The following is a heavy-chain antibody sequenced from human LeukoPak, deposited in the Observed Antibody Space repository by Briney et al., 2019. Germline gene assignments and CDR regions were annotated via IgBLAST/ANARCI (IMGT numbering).Heavy chain of an antibody. CDR2: VFYSGST. CDR3: ARGNSYYDSSGAFDY. Sequence: SETLSLTCTVSGGSMSSSSYYWGWIRQPPGKGLEGIGSVFYSGSTYYNPSLKSRVSMSVDTSKNQFSLKLNSVTAADTAVYYCARGNSYYDSSGAFDYWGQGTLVTVSS. D-gene: IGHD3-22*01. CDR1: GGSMSSSSYY. V-gene: IGHV4-39*07. J-gene: IGHJ4*02.